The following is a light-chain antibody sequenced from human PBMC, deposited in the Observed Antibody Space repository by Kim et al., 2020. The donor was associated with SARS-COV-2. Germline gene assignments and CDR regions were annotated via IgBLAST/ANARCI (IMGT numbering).Light chain of an antibody. CDR3: QQYNNWPPLT. CDR2: GAS. V-gene: IGKV3-15*01. CDR1: QSVGRN. J-gene: IGKJ3*01. Sequence: SPGESATLSCRASQSVGRNLAWYQQKPGQAPRLVIYGASTRATGVPARFSGSGYGTEFTLTMSSLQSEDFAVYYCQQYNNWPPLTFGPGTRVDIK.